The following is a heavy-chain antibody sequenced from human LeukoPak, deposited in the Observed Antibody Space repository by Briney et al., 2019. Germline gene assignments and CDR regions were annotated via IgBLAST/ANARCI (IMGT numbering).Heavy chain of an antibody. CDR1: GGTFSSYA. V-gene: IGHV1-69*05. J-gene: IGHJ1*01. Sequence: SVKVSCKASGGTFSSYAISWVRQAPGQGLEWMGGIIPIFGTANYAQKFQGRVTITTDESTSTAYMELSSLRSEDTAVYYCARGPFAYCSSTSCYRNAEYFQHWGQGTLVTVSS. D-gene: IGHD2-2*01. CDR3: ARGPFAYCSSTSCYRNAEYFQH. CDR2: IIPIFGTA.